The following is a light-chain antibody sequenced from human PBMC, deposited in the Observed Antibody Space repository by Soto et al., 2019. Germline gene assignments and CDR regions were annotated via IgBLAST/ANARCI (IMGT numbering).Light chain of an antibody. Sequence: VLTQSPARLSLSPGERATLSCRAGQSVSDYLAWYQQKPGQPPRLLFFDASNRATGVPDRFSAGGSGTDFTLSISSLEPEAGAVYYCQQRVNWPPTSGGGTQVDI. V-gene: IGKV3-11*01. CDR1: QSVSDY. CDR2: DAS. CDR3: QQRVNWPPT. J-gene: IGKJ4*01.